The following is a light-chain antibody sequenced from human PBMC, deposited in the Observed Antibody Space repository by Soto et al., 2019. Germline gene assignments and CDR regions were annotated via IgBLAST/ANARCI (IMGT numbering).Light chain of an antibody. CDR2: DVS. CDR3: SSYTSSSTRV. Sequence: QSALTKPASVSGSPGQSITISCTGTSSDVGGYNYVSWYQQHPGKAPKLMIYDVSNRPSGVSNRFSGSKSGNTASLTISGLQAEDEADYYGSSYTSSSTRVFVGGTKLTVL. CDR1: SSDVGGYNY. J-gene: IGLJ2*01. V-gene: IGLV2-14*01.